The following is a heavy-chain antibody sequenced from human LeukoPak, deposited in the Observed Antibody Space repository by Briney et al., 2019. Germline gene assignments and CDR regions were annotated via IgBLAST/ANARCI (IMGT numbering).Heavy chain of an antibody. CDR2: VHLSGTS. J-gene: IGHJ4*02. D-gene: IGHD1-26*01. Sequence: GSLRLSCAASGFTFSSYAVSWVRQPPGKGLEWIGEVHLSGTSNYNPSLKSRVSMSIDKSKNQLSLKLTSVTAADTAMYYCARESGASSPFGFWGQGTLVTVSS. CDR3: ARESGASSPFGF. V-gene: IGHV4-4*02. CDR1: GFTFSSYAV.